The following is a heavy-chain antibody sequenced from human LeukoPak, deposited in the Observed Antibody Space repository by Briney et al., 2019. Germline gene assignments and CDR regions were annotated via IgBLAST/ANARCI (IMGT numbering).Heavy chain of an antibody. CDR2: ISSSGTSI. Sequence: PGGSLRLSCAASGFTFSSYEMKWVRQAPGKGLEWVSYISSSGTSIYYADSVKGRFTISRDNAKNSLYLQMNSLSAEDTAVYYCATGEGGSYYDSRGYYSDIWGQGTMVTVSS. D-gene: IGHD3-22*01. CDR3: ATGEGGSYYDSRGYYSDI. CDR1: GFTFSSYE. J-gene: IGHJ3*02. V-gene: IGHV3-48*03.